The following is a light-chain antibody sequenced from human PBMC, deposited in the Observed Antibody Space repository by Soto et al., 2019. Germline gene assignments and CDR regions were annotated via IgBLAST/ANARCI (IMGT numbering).Light chain of an antibody. CDR1: SSDVGAHNF. CDR2: EVS. J-gene: IGLJ1*01. CDR3: NSYTSSNNYV. V-gene: IGLV2-14*01. Sequence: QSVLTQPASVSASPGQAITISCSASSSDVGAHNFVSWYQHHPGKAPKLMIYEVSNRPSGVSNRFSGSKSGNTASLTISGLQAEDEADYYCNSYTSSNNYVFGSGTKVTVL.